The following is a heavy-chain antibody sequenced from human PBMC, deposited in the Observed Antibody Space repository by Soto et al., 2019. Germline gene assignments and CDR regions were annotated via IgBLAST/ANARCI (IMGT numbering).Heavy chain of an antibody. D-gene: IGHD3-10*01. CDR1: GGSISSSSYY. J-gene: IGHJ4*02. Sequence: QLQLQESGPGLVKPSETLSLTCTVSGGSISSSSYYWGWIRQPPGKGLEWIGSIYYSGSTYYNPSLKSRVTISVDTSKNQFSLKLSSVTAADTAVYYCARHVGVLLWFGPMRGHFDYWGQGTLVTVSS. CDR3: ARHVGVLLWFGPMRGHFDY. V-gene: IGHV4-39*01. CDR2: IYYSGST.